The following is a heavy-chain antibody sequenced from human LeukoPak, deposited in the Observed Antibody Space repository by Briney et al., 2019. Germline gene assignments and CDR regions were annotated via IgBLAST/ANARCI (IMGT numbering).Heavy chain of an antibody. CDR2: IYSGGST. D-gene: IGHD2-15*01. CDR1: GFTVSSNY. J-gene: IGHJ5*02. Sequence: GGSLRLSCAASGFTVSSNYMSWVRQAPGKGLEWVSVIYSGGSTYYADSVKGRFTISRDNSKNTLYLQMNSLRAEDTAVYYCARDSRYCSGGSCYSGGDNWFDPWGQGTLVTVSS. CDR3: ARDSRYCSGGSCYSGGDNWFDP. V-gene: IGHV3-66*01.